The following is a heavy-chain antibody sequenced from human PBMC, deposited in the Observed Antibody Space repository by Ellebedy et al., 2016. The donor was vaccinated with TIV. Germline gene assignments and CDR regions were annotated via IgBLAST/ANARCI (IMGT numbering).Heavy chain of an antibody. V-gene: IGHV1-69*06. CDR3: ARARTFRRGAWFDP. CDR2: IIPIFGTA. J-gene: IGHJ5*02. Sequence: SVKVSCXASGGTFSSYAISWVRQAPGQGLEWMGGIIPIFGTANYAQKFQGRVTITADKSTSTAYMELSSLRSEDTAVYYCARARTFRRGAWFDPWGQGTLVTVSS. CDR1: GGTFSSYA. D-gene: IGHD1-14*01.